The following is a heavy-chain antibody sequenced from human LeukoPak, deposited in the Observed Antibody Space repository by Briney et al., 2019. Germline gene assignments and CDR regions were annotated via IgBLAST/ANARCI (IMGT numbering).Heavy chain of an antibody. Sequence: HPGGSLKLSCAASGFTFSSYEMNWVRQAPGKGLEWISYISSRGNVVFYADSVKGRFTISRDDAENSMYLQMNSLRTEDTAVYYCARGWFGELISRFDYWGQGTLATVSS. J-gene: IGHJ4*02. V-gene: IGHV3-48*03. CDR1: GFTFSSYE. CDR2: ISSRGNVV. CDR3: ARGWFGELISRFDY. D-gene: IGHD3-10*01.